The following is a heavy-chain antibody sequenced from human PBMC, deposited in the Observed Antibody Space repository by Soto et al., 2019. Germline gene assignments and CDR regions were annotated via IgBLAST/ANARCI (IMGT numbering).Heavy chain of an antibody. Sequence: QVQLVESGAEVKKPGASVQVSCKASGNTFISYDINWVRQATGQGLEWMGWMNPKSANTGYAQNFQGRVTMTRNTSISTAYMELSSLRSEDTAVYYCARSPSWETTLTPYYFDSWGQGTLVTVSS. CDR2: MNPKSANT. CDR1: GNTFISYD. CDR3: ARSPSWETTLTPYYFDS. V-gene: IGHV1-8*01. J-gene: IGHJ4*02. D-gene: IGHD4-4*01.